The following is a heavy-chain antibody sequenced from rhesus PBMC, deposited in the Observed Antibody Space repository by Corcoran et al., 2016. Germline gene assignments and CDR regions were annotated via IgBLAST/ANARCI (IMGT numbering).Heavy chain of an antibody. CDR3: ARDVAAAGTGSPY. Sequence: QLQLQESGPGLVKPSETLSVTCAVSGGSISSSYWSWIRPAPGKGLEWIGVIYGSGSSPNYNPSLKSLVTLSVDTSKNQRALKLSSVTTADTAVYYCARDVAAAGTGSPYWGQGVLVTVSS. CDR1: GGSISSSY. CDR2: IYGSGSSP. J-gene: IGHJ4*01. D-gene: IGHD6-25*01. V-gene: IGHV4-169*02.